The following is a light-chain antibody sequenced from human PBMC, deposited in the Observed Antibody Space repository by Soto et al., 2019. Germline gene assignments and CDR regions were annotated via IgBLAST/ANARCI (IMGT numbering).Light chain of an antibody. Sequence: IVMTQSPATLSVSPGERATLSCRASQSISSSYLAWYQQRPGQAPRLLIYGASSRATGIPDRFSGSGSGTEFTLTISRLEPEDFAVYYCQQYGSSSWTFGQGTKVDIK. CDR2: GAS. V-gene: IGKV3-20*01. CDR1: QSISSSY. CDR3: QQYGSSSWT. J-gene: IGKJ1*01.